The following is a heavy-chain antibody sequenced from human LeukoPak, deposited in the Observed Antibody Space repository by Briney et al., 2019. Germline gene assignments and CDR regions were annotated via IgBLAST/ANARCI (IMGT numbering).Heavy chain of an antibody. J-gene: IGHJ4*02. Sequence: GGSLRLSCAASGFTLSTYTIHRVRQAPGTGLEWVAVISYDGSSDYYADSVKGRFTIPRDDSKNTLYLKMNSLRAEDTAVYYCARAGRWLQVGFDYWGQGTPVTVSS. CDR3: ARAGRWLQVGFDY. D-gene: IGHD5-24*01. CDR2: ISYDGSSD. CDR1: GFTLSTYT. V-gene: IGHV3-30-3*01.